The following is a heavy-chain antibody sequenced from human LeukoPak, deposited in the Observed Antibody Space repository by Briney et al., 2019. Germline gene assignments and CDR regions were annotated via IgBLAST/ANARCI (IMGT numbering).Heavy chain of an antibody. CDR1: GYTFTSYG. V-gene: IGHV1-18*01. Sequence: GASVKVSCKASGYTFTSYGTSWVRQAPGQGLEWMGWISAYNGNTNYAQKLQGRVTMTTDTSTSTAYMELRSLRSDDTAVYYCARDGPSYYYGSGSRSGDYWGQGTLVTVSS. D-gene: IGHD3-10*01. J-gene: IGHJ4*02. CDR2: ISAYNGNT. CDR3: ARDGPSYYYGSGSRSGDY.